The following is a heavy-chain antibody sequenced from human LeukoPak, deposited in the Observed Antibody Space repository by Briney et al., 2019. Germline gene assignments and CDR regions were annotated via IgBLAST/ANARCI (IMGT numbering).Heavy chain of an antibody. CDR3: ARDFYDFWSGYSYWYFDL. CDR2: IKQDGSEK. V-gene: IGHV3-7*01. D-gene: IGHD3-3*01. Sequence: PGGSLRLSCAASGFTFSSYWMSWVRQAPGKGLEWVANIKQDGSEKYYVDSVKGRFTISRDNAKNSLYLQMNSLRAEDTAVYYCARDFYDFWSGYSYWYFDLWGRGTLVTVSS. CDR1: GFTFSSYW. J-gene: IGHJ2*01.